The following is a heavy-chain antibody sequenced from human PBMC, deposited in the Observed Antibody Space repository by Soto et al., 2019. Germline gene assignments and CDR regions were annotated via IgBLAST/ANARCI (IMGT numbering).Heavy chain of an antibody. CDR2: IHTANGNT. CDR3: ARDPIWTYNWNHDRLICLDP. Sequence: GASVKVSCKASGYTFTGHYIHWVRQAPGQRREWMGWIHTANGNTKYSQKFQARVTLTRDTSASTAYIELSSLRSDDTVVYYCARDPIWTYNWNHDRLICLDPWGQGTLVTVSS. J-gene: IGHJ5*02. D-gene: IGHD1-20*01. V-gene: IGHV1-3*04. CDR1: GYTFTGHY.